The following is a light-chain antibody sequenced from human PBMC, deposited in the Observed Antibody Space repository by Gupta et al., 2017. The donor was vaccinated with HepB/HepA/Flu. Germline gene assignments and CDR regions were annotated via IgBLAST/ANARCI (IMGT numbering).Light chain of an antibody. J-gene: IGKJ2*01. V-gene: IGKV1-39*01. CDR3: QQSYSTWYT. CDR2: AAS. Sequence: DIQMTQSPSSLSASVGDRVTITCRASQSISSYLNWYQHKPGKAPKLLIYAASSLQSGVPSRFSGSGSGTDFTLTISSLQPEDFATYYCQQSYSTWYTFGQGTRLEIK. CDR1: QSISSY.